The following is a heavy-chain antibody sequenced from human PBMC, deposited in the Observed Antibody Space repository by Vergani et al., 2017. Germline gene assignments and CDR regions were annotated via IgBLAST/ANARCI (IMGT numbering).Heavy chain of an antibody. Sequence: QVQLVQSGAEVKKPGSSVEVSCKASGGTFSSYAISWVRQAPGQGLEWMGGIIPIFGTANYAQKFQGRVTITADESTSTAYMELSSLRSEDTAVYYSARDYCSSTSCYTRWFDPWGQGTLVTVSS. V-gene: IGHV1-69*01. CDR1: GGTFSSYA. CDR2: IIPIFGTA. D-gene: IGHD2-2*02. J-gene: IGHJ5*02. CDR3: ARDYCSSTSCYTRWFDP.